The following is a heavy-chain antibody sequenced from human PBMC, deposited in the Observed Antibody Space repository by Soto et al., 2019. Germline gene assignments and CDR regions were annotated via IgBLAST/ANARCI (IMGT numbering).Heavy chain of an antibody. D-gene: IGHD2-15*01. CDR1: GGSISSSSYY. CDR3: ARPSPRYCSGGSCLEFPDAFDI. V-gene: IGHV4-39*01. Sequence: QVQLQESGPGLVKPSETLSLTCTVSGGSISSSSYYWGWIRQPPGKGLEWIGSIYYSGSTYYNPSLKSRVTISVDTSKNQFSLKLSSVTAADTAVYYCARPSPRYCSGGSCLEFPDAFDIWGQGTMVTVSS. CDR2: IYYSGST. J-gene: IGHJ3*02.